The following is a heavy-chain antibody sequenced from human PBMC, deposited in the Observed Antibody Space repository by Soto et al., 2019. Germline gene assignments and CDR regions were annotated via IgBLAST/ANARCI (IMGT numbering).Heavy chain of an antibody. CDR1: GDPLSYVGYY. CDR2: VYHTGAT. J-gene: IGHJ5*02. V-gene: IGHV4-31*03. CDR3: AREGHSSWEWLDP. D-gene: IGHD1-26*01. Sequence: QVQLQESGPGLVEPSQTLSLVCSVSGDPLSYVGYYWSWVRQSPGKALEWIGFVYHTGATYYHPSLESRVTMAVDMSKNEFSLKLTSVTAADTATYYCAREGHSSWEWLDPLGQGILVTVSS.